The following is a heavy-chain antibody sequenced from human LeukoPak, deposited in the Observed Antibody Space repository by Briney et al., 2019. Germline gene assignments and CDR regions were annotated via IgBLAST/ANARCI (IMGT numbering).Heavy chain of an antibody. Sequence: HPGRSLRLSCAASGFTFSSYGFHWVRQAPGKGLEWVADIWYDGSNKYYADSVKGRFTISRDNSKNTVSLQMSSLRAEDTAVYYCVRAYSGFSSRGFDYWGQGTLVSV. CDR1: GFTFSSYG. V-gene: IGHV3-33*01. J-gene: IGHJ4*02. CDR2: IWYDGSNK. D-gene: IGHD5-12*01. CDR3: VRAYSGFSSRGFDY.